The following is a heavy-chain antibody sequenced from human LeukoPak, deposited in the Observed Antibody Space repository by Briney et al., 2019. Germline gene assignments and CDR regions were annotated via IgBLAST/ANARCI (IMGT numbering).Heavy chain of an antibody. J-gene: IGHJ4*02. CDR1: GFTFSSYG. CDR3: AKAYYFYESLLYYFDY. V-gene: IGHV3-30*18. Sequence: PGGSLRLSCAASGFTFSSYGMHWVRQAPGKGLEWVAVISYDGSNKYYADSVKGRFTISRDNSKNTLYLQMNSLRAEDTAVYYCAKAYYFYESLLYYFDYWGQGTLVTVSS. CDR2: ISYDGSNK. D-gene: IGHD2/OR15-2a*01.